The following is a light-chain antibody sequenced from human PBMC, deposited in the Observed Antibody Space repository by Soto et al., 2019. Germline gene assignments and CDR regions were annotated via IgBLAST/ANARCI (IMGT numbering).Light chain of an antibody. CDR1: RNINGNY. V-gene: IGKV3-20*01. Sequence: EVVLTQSLGTLSLSPGERATLSCRASRNINGNYLGWYQLKRGQAPRLLIYGTSTRATGIPDRFSGSGSGTDFTLTISRLEPEDFAVYYCQQYGSSPWPFGQGTKVEIK. CDR3: QQYGSSPWP. J-gene: IGKJ1*01. CDR2: GTS.